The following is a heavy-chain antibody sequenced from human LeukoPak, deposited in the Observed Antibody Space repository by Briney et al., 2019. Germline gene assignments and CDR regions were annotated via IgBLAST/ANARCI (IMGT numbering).Heavy chain of an antibody. V-gene: IGHV4-39*01. CDR3: ARQGPRGATTFFDY. CDR2: IYYSGST. Sequence: SETLSLTCTVSGGSISSSSYYWGWVRQPPGKGLEWVGSIYYSGSTYYNPSLKSRVTISVDTSKNQFSLKLSSVTAADTAVYYCARQGPRGATTFFDYWGQGTLVTVSS. J-gene: IGHJ4*02. CDR1: GGSISSSSYY. D-gene: IGHD1-26*01.